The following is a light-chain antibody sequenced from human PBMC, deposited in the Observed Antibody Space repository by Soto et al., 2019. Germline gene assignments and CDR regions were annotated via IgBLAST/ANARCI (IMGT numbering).Light chain of an antibody. V-gene: IGLV1-40*01. J-gene: IGLJ2*01. CDR2: GNN. Sequence: QPVLTQPPSVSGAPGQRVTISCTGSSSNIGAGYDVHWYQQLPGTAPKLLISGNNNRPSGVPDRFTGSKSGTSASLAITGLQAEDEADYYCQSYDSSLSVSFGGGTKLTVL. CDR3: QSYDSSLSVS. CDR1: SSNIGAGYD.